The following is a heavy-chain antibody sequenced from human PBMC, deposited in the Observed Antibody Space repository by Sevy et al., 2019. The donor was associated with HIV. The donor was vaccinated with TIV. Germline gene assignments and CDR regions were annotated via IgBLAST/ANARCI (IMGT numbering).Heavy chain of an antibody. CDR2: ISGSGTRT. V-gene: IGHV3-23*01. CDR1: GFSFDSYG. Sequence: GGSLRLSCAVSGFSFDSYGMTWVRQAPGKGLEWVSGISGSGTRTYYAASVKGRFSISRDNSKNRLYLQMNSLRSEDKATYYCAKGGGGHYDPDEIGYYFYYYNMDVWGKGTTVTVSS. CDR3: AKGGGGHYDPDEIGYYFYYYNMDV. J-gene: IGHJ6*03. D-gene: IGHD3-22*01.